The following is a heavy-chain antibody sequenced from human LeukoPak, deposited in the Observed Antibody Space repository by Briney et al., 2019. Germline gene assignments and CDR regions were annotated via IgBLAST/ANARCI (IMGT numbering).Heavy chain of an antibody. CDR1: GGSISSGGYY. V-gene: IGHV4-61*08. D-gene: IGHD6-13*01. Sequence: SETLSLTCTVSGGSISSGGYYWSWIRQPPGKGLEWIGYIYYSGSTNYNPSLKSRVTISVDTSKNQFSLKLSSVTAADTAVYYCVLIAAAGTRFDYWGQGTLVTVSS. CDR2: IYYSGST. CDR3: VLIAAAGTRFDY. J-gene: IGHJ4*02.